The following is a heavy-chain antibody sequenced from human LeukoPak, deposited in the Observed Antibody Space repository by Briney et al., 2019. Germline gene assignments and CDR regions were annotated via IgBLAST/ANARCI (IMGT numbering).Heavy chain of an antibody. V-gene: IGHV3-48*03. CDR2: ISSSGSPI. J-gene: IGHJ4*02. CDR1: GFTFTNYE. CDR3: ASRPPPHRGPFDY. Sequence: GGSLRLSCAASGFTFTNYEMNWVRQAPGKGLEWVSYISSSGSPIYYADSVKGRFTISRDNAKNSLYLQMNSLRAEDSAVYYCASRPPPHRGPFDYWGQGTLVTASS.